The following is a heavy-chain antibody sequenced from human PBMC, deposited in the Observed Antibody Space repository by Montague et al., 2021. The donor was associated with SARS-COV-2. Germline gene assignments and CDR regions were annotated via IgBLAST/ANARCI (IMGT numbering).Heavy chain of an antibody. CDR2: ISYAGRT. CDR3: ARQVASDCSTNKCYPCYFDV. D-gene: IGHD2-2*01. J-gene: IGHJ4*02. CDR1: GGSISSPDYY. Sequence: SETLSLTCTVSGGSISSPDYYWGWIRQSPGKGLEWIGSISYAGRTYYNPSLRSRVSISMDTSKNHFSLSLNSVTAADTAVYFCARQVASDCSTNKCYPCYFDVWGQGALVTVSS. V-gene: IGHV4-39*01.